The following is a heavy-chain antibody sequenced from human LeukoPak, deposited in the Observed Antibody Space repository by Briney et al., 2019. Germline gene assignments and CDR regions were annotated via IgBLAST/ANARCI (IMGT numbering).Heavy chain of an antibody. J-gene: IGHJ3*02. V-gene: IGHV4-39*01. D-gene: IGHD3-10*01. Sequence: SETLSLTCTVSGGSISSSSYYWGWIRQPPGKGLEWIGSIYYSGSTYYNPSLKSRVTISVDTSKNQFSLKLSSVTAADTAVYYCARTSYYGLVPHAFGIWGQGTMVTVSS. CDR3: ARTSYYGLVPHAFGI. CDR2: IYYSGST. CDR1: GGSISSSSYY.